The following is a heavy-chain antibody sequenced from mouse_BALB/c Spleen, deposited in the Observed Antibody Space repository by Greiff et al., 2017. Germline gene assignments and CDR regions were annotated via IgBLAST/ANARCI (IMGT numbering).Heavy chain of an antibody. CDR2: IDPETGGT. V-gene: IGHV1-15*01. Sequence: QVQLQQSGAELVRPGASVTLSCKASGYTFTDYEMHWVKQTPVHGLEWIGAIDPETGGTAYNQKFKGKATLTADKSSSTAYMELRSLTSEDSAVYYCTRGGRGTYYAMDYWGQGTSVTVSS. CDR3: TRGGRGTYYAMDY. CDR1: GYTFTDYE. J-gene: IGHJ4*01. D-gene: IGHD2-14*01.